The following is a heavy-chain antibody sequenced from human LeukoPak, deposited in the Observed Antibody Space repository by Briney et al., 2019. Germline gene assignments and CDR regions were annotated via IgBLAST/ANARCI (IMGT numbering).Heavy chain of an antibody. CDR3: AREGLGSGRGGDFDL. J-gene: IGHJ2*01. Sequence: SETLSLTCTVSGYSISSGYYWGWIRRPPGKGLEWIGSIHHSGSTYYNPSLKSRVTISIDTSKNQFSLKLTSVPAADTAVYYCAREGLGSGRGGDFDLWGRGTLVTVSS. CDR1: GYSISSGYY. D-gene: IGHD2-15*01. V-gene: IGHV4-38-2*02. CDR2: IHHSGST.